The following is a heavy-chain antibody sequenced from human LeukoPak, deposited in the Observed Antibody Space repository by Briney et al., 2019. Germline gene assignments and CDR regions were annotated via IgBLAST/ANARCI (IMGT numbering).Heavy chain of an antibody. CDR2: ISSSSSYI. Sequence: GGSLRLSCAASGFTFSDYNMNWVRQAAGKGLEWVSSISSSSSYIYYADSVKGRFTISRDNAKNSLYLQMNSLRAEATAVYYCTRAPDYGDYDFTTDYWGQGTLVTVSS. J-gene: IGHJ4*02. D-gene: IGHD4-17*01. CDR1: GFTFSDYN. CDR3: TRAPDYGDYDFTTDY. V-gene: IGHV3-21*01.